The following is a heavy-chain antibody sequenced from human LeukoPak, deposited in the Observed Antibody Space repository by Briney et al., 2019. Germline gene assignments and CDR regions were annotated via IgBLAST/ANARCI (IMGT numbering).Heavy chain of an antibody. CDR2: ICPGGTIT. J-gene: IGHJ4*02. CDR1: GFTFSNYC. CDR3: VRDFRSADY. V-gene: IGHV3-74*01. Sequence: GGSLRLSCTASGFTFSNYCMHWVRQTPGKGLIWVSRICPGGTITNYADSVKGRFTISRDVAKNMMFLQMNSLRADDTAVYYCVRDFRSADYWGQGILVTVSS.